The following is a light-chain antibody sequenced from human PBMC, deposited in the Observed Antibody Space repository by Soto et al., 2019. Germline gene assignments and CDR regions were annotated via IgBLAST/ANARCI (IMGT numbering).Light chain of an antibody. CDR3: QQYNTWPPCT. J-gene: IGKJ2*02. CDR2: GAS. Sequence: EIVMTQSPATLSVSPGERATLSCRASQSVSSNLAWYQQKPGQAPRLLIYGASTRATGSPARFSGGGSGTEFTLTISSLQSEDFAVYYCQQYNTWPPCTFGQGPKLEIK. CDR1: QSVSSN. V-gene: IGKV3-15*01.